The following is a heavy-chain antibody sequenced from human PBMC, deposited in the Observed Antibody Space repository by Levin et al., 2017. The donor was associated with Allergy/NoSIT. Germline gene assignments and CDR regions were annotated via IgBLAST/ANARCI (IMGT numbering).Heavy chain of an antibody. CDR2: IKSKTDGGTT. V-gene: IGHV3-15*01. D-gene: IGHD5-18*01. J-gene: IGHJ2*01. Sequence: TGGSLRLSCAASGFTFSNAWMSWVRQAPGKGLEWVGRIKSKTDGGTTDYAAPVKGRFTISRDDSKNTLYLQMNSLKTEDTAVYYCTTGQGSYGDWYFDLWGRGTLVTVSS. CDR1: GFTFSNAW. CDR3: TTGQGSYGDWYFDL.